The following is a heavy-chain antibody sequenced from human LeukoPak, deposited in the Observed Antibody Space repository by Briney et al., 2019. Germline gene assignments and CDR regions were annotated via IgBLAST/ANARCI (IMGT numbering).Heavy chain of an antibody. CDR3: AKDQTRYCSSISCSGGFDS. CDR2: IRYDGSNK. Sequence: PGGSLRLSCAASRFTFNDYGMHWVRQAPGKGLEWVAFIRYDGSNKYYADSVKGRFTISRDNSKNTLYLQMNSLRAEDTAVHYCAKDQTRYCSSISCSGGFDSWGQGTPVTVSS. D-gene: IGHD2-2*01. J-gene: IGHJ4*02. CDR1: RFTFNDYG. V-gene: IGHV3-30*02.